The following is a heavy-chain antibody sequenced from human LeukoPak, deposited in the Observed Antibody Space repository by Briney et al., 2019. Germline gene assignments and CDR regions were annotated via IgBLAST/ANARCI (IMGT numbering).Heavy chain of an antibody. CDR1: GYTFTSYY. D-gene: IGHD1-26*01. V-gene: IGHV1-46*01. CDR2: INPSGGST. Sequence: GGSLRLSCAASGYTFTSYYMHWVRQAPGQGLEWMGIINPSGGSTSYAQKFQGRVTMTRDTSTSTVYMELSSLRSEDTAVYYCARDLRYSFLYYYYGMDVWGQGTTVTVSS. J-gene: IGHJ6*02. CDR3: ARDLRYSFLYYYYGMDV.